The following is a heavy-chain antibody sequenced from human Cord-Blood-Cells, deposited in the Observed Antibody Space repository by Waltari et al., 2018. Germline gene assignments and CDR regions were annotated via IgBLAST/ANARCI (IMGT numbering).Heavy chain of an antibody. CDR1: GFSLSTSGMC. Sequence: QVTLRESGPALVKPTQTLTLTCTFSGFSLSTSGMCVSWIRQPPGKALEWLALIDWDDYKYYSTALKTKLSISKDTSKNQVVLTMANMDPVYTATYYCERSGSYYYYYGMDVWGQGTTVTVSS. J-gene: IGHJ6*02. CDR3: ERSGSYYYYYGMDV. CDR2: IDWDDYK. D-gene: IGHD1-26*01. V-gene: IGHV2-70*01.